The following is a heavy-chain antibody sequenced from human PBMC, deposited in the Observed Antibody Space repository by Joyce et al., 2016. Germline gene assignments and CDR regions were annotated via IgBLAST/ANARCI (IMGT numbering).Heavy chain of an antibody. CDR1: GYSVTSLF. V-gene: IGHV4-59*02. D-gene: IGHD3-16*01. CDR2: ISSTGST. CDR3: ARDGGYYFDY. Sequence: QVHLQESGPGLVKPSETLSLPGTVSGYSVTSLFWNWIRQPPGKGLEWVAHISSTGSTKYNPSLKSRATISLDAPRNQFSLKLTSVTAADTAIYYCARDGGYYFDYWGQGTLVAVSS. J-gene: IGHJ4*02.